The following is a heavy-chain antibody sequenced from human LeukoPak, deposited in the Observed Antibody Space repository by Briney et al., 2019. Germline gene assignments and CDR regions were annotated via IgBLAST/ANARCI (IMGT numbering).Heavy chain of an antibody. V-gene: IGHV3-23*01. CDR1: GFTFGSYA. Sequence: GGSLRLSCAASGFTFGSYAMSWVRPAPGKGLEWVSAISGSGGSTYYADSVKGRFTISRDNSKNTLYLQMNSLRAEDTAVYYCAKESAYGSGSADYWGQGTLVTVSS. J-gene: IGHJ4*02. CDR2: ISGSGGST. D-gene: IGHD3-10*01. CDR3: AKESAYGSGSADY.